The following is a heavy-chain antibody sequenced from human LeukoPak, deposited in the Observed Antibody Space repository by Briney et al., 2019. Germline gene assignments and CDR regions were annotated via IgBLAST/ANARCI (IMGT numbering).Heavy chain of an antibody. D-gene: IGHD3-22*01. V-gene: IGHV1-2*04. CDR1: GYTFTGYY. CDR3: ARAPDYYDSSGYEYFQH. Sequence: ASVKVSCKASGYTFTGYYMHWVRQAPGQGLEWMGWINPNSGGTNYARKFQGWVTMTRDTSISTAYMELSRLRSDDTAVYYCARAPDYYDSSGYEYFQHWGQGTLVTVSS. J-gene: IGHJ1*01. CDR2: INPNSGGT.